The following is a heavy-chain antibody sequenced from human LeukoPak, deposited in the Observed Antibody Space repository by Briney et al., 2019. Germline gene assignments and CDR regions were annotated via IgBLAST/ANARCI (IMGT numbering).Heavy chain of an antibody. J-gene: IGHJ6*03. CDR2: ISSSSSTI. Sequence: PGGSLRLSCAASGFTFSSYSMNWVRQAPGKGLEWVSSISSSSSTIYYADSVKGRFTISRDNAKNSLYLQMNSLRAEDTAVYYCARLGDCSSTSCFCYYYYMDVWGKGTTVTVSS. V-gene: IGHV3-48*04. CDR1: GFTFSSYS. CDR3: ARLGDCSSTSCFCYYYYMDV. D-gene: IGHD2-2*01.